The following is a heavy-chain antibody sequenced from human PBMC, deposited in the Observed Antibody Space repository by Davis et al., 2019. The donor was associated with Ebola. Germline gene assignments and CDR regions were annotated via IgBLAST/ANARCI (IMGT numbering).Heavy chain of an antibody. Sequence: GESLKIPCAASGFTFSASAMHWVRQASGNGLEWVGRIRSKANSYATAYAASVKGRFTISRDDSKNTAYLQMNSLKTEDTAVYYCTRLSLWFGELFYGMDVWGQGTTVTVSS. J-gene: IGHJ6*02. V-gene: IGHV3-73*01. CDR3: TRLSLWFGELFYGMDV. D-gene: IGHD3-10*01. CDR1: GFTFSASA. CDR2: IRSKANSYAT.